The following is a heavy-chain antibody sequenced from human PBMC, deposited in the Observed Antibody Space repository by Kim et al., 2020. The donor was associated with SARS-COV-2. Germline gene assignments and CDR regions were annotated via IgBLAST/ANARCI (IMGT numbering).Heavy chain of an antibody. Sequence: VRAAPGKGMVWISSINTDGSSTNYADSVKGRFTIARDNAKNTLYLQMISVSAGDTAVYYCATRWTPVELWGQGTTVTVSS. D-gene: IGHD3-10*01. CDR3: ATRWTPVEL. J-gene: IGHJ3*01. V-gene: IGHV3-74*01. CDR2: INTDGSST.